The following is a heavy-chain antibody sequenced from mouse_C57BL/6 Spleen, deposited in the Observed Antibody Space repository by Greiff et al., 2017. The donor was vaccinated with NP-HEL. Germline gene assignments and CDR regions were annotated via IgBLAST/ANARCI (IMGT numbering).Heavy chain of an antibody. Sequence: QVQLQQPGAELVKPGASVKMSCKASGYTFTTYPIEWMKQNHGKSLEWIGNFHPYNDDTKYNEKFKGKATLTVEKSSSTVYLELSRLTSDDCAVCYCARGDYDVEYAKDYWGKGTSVTVSS. D-gene: IGHD2-4*01. CDR2: FHPYNDDT. J-gene: IGHJ4*01. V-gene: IGHV1-47*01. CDR3: ARGDYDVEYAKDY. CDR1: GYTFTTYP.